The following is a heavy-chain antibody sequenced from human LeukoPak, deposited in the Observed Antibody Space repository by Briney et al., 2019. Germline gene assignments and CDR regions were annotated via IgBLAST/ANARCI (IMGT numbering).Heavy chain of an antibody. CDR2: INPSGGST. D-gene: IGHD6-13*01. CDR1: GYTFTSYY. Sequence: ASVKVSCKASGYTFTSYYMHWVRQAPGQGLEWMGIINPSGGSTSYAQKFQGRVTMTRDTSTSTVYMELSSLRSEDTAVYYCARDPYSSSWYSNPNFDYWGQGTLVTVSS. V-gene: IGHV1-46*01. J-gene: IGHJ4*02. CDR3: ARDPYSSSWYSNPNFDY.